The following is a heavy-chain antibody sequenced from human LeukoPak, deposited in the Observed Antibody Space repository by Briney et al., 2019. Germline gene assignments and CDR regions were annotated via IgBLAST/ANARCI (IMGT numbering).Heavy chain of an antibody. CDR1: GFTVSSNY. CDR2: IYSGGST. J-gene: IGHJ4*02. Sequence: PGGSLRLSCAASGFTVSSNYMSWVRQAPGKGLEWVSVIYSGGSTYYADSVKGRFTISRDNSKNTLYLQMNSLRAEDTAVYYCARGGRARVNVWWYFDYWGQGTLVTVSS. V-gene: IGHV3-66*02. CDR3: ARGGRARVNVWWYFDY. D-gene: IGHD4/OR15-4a*01.